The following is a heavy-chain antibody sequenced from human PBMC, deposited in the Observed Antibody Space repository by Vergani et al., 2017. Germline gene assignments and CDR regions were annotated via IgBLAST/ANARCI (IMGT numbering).Heavy chain of an antibody. V-gene: IGHV3-30*02. CDR1: GFFFGNYG. D-gene: IGHD1-26*01. Sequence: QVQLVESGGGVVQPGGSLRLSCRGSGFFFGNYGMYWVRQAPGKGLEWVAFIRYDGSNPQYIDSVKGRFTISRDNSKDTLFLQMNGLRPEDTGTYFCAKKGGSLYYYGVDVWGQGTTITVSS. CDR2: IRYDGSNP. J-gene: IGHJ6*02. CDR3: AKKGGSLYYYGVDV.